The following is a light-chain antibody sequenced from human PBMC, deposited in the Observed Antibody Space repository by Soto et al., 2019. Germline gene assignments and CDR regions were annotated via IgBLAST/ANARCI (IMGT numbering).Light chain of an antibody. J-gene: IGKJ1*01. CDR1: QSISSW. Sequence: DIQMTQSPSTLSASVGDRVTITCRASQSISSWLAWYQQKPGKAPKLLIYKASSLESGVPSRFNGSGSGTEFTLTISSLQPDDFATYYCQQYNSLWTFGQGPKVEIK. V-gene: IGKV1-5*03. CDR2: KAS. CDR3: QQYNSLWT.